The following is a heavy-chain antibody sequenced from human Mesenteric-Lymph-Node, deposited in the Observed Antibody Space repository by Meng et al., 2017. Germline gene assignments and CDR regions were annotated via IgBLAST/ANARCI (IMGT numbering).Heavy chain of an antibody. CDR2: IYTSGST. CDR3: ARGFDSTYYDILSLWAFDI. CDR1: GFTFSSYA. D-gene: IGHD3-9*01. Sequence: GSLRLSCAASGFTFSSYAMSWIRQPAGKGLEWIGRIYTSGSTNYNPSLKSRVTISVDTSKNQFSLKLSSVTAADTAVYYCARGFDSTYYDILSLWAFDIWGQGTRVTVSS. J-gene: IGHJ3*02. V-gene: IGHV4-4*07.